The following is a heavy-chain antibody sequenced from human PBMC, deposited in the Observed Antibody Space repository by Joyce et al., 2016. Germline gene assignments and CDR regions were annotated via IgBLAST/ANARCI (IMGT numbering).Heavy chain of an antibody. CDR2: SVVGSADT. CDR3: AAAPSIAVTADDAFDV. Sequence: QMQLVQSGPEVKKPGTSVKVSCKASGFTFASSAMQWVRQARGQGLEWMGGSVVGSADTNCAPKFQESVTIGRVLSTRTTYMELTSLRAEYTAVYYCAAAPSIAVTADDAFDVRGQGTMVTVAS. V-gene: IGHV1-58*02. D-gene: IGHD2-21*02. CDR1: GFTFASSA. J-gene: IGHJ3*01.